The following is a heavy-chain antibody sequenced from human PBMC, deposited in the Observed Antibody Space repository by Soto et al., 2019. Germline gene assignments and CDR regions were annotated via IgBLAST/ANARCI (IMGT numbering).Heavy chain of an antibody. V-gene: IGHV3-7*01. CDR3: ARDRELRYFDWLRTFDY. D-gene: IGHD3-9*01. CDR2: IKQDGSEK. J-gene: IGHJ4*02. CDR1: GFTFSSYW. Sequence: PGGSLRLSCAASGFTFSSYWMSWVRQAPGKGLEWVANIKQDGSEKYYVDSVKGRFTISRDNAKNSLYLQMNSLRAEDTAVYYCARDRELRYFDWLRTFDYWGQGTLVTVSS.